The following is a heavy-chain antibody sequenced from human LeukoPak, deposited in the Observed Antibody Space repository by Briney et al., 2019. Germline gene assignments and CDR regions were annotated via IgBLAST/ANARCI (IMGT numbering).Heavy chain of an antibody. CDR2: IHGNGGK. Sequence: GGSLRLSCSASGFSVASSYMSWVRQAPGKGLQGVSVIHGNGGKDYAGSVRGRFTISRDNSKNTVYLQMDNLRVEDTAVYYCARGFHFYAPGTYSGAFDHWGQGTLVTVSS. D-gene: IGHD3-10*01. CDR3: ARGFHFYAPGTYSGAFDH. J-gene: IGHJ4*02. V-gene: IGHV3-53*01. CDR1: GFSVASSY.